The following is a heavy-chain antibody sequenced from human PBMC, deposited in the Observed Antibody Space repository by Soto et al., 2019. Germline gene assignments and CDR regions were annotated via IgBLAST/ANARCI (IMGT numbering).Heavy chain of an antibody. J-gene: IGHJ4*02. D-gene: IGHD1-26*01. CDR2: INPNIFGT. CDR3: ARGKTAYYSGSYPTHHYFDY. Sequence: ASGKVSCKASGYTFTGYYMHWVRQAPVQVLELIVWINPNIFGTNYSQKFQGWFTITMYTSIITSYIELIMLISDYTSVYYCARGKTAYYSGSYPTHHYFDYWGQGTLVTVSS. CDR1: GYTFTGYY. V-gene: IGHV1-2*04.